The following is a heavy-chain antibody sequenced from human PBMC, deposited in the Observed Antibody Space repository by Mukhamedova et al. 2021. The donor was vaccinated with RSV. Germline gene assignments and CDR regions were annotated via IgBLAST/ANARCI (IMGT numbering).Heavy chain of an antibody. J-gene: IGHJ4*02. V-gene: IGHV1-46*01. D-gene: IGHD4-11*01. CDR3: ARDWPQGLRTPHSNLDY. Sequence: QWYQRRVTMTRDTSTSTVYMELSSLRSEDTAVYYCARDWPQGLRTPHSNLDYWGQGTLVTVSS.